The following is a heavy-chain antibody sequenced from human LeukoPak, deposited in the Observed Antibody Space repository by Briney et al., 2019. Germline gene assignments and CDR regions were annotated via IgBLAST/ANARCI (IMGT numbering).Heavy chain of an antibody. CDR1: GYTFTSHD. CDR3: ARGLKMDTVTPRW. CDR2: ISAYNGNT. V-gene: IGHV1-18*01. J-gene: IGHJ4*02. D-gene: IGHD4-17*01. Sequence: ASVKVSCKASGYTFTSHDINWVRQAPGQGLEWMGWISAYNGNTNYAQKLQGRVTMTTDTSTSTAYMELRSLRSDDTAVYYCARGLKMDTVTPRWWGQGTLVTVSS.